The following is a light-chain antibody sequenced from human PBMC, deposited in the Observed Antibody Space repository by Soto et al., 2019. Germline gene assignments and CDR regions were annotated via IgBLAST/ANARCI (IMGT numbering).Light chain of an antibody. V-gene: IGKV1-39*01. J-gene: IGKJ3*01. CDR3: QQSYSTPFT. CDR1: QSISSY. CDR2: AAS. Sequence: DIQMTQSPSSLSASVGDRVTITCRASQSISSYLNWYQQKPGKAPKLLIYAASSLQSGVPSRFSGSGSGTDFTLTISSLQPEDFATYYCQQSYSTPFTSGPGTEVDIK.